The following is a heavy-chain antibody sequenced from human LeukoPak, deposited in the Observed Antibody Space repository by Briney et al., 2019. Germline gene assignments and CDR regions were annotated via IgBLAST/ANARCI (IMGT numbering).Heavy chain of an antibody. J-gene: IGHJ4*02. CDR3: ARRNTMIREPPRIDY. CDR1: GFSFSSYA. D-gene: IGHD3-10*01. Sequence: PGGSLRLSCAASGFSFSSYAMTWVRQAPGKGLEWVSGNSGSGGSTYYADSVKGRFTISRDNSKNTLYPQMNSLRAEDTAVYYCARRNTMIREPPRIDYWGQGTLVTVSS. CDR2: NSGSGGST. V-gene: IGHV3-23*01.